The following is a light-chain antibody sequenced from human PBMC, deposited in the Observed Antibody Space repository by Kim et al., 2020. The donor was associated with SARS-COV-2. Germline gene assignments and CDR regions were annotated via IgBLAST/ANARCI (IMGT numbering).Light chain of an antibody. J-gene: IGLJ3*02. CDR1: YIGIKS. Sequence: PGETDRICRGGNYIGIKSVPWYQQKPGQAPVLVIFYDSDRPSGIPELFSGSNSGNTATLTISRVDAGDEADYYCQVWDRSSDHPWVFGGGTQLTVL. CDR2: YDS. V-gene: IGLV3-21*04. CDR3: QVWDRSSDHPWV.